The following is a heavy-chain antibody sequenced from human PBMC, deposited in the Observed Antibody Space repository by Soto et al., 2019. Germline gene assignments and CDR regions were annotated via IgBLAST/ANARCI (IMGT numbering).Heavy chain of an antibody. CDR3: ARGGYHNWFDP. CDR1: GGSFSGYY. D-gene: IGHD1-1*01. J-gene: IGHJ5*02. Sequence: SETLSLTCAVYGGSFSGYYWSWIRQPPGKGLEWIGEINHSGSTNYNPSLKSRVTISVDTSKNQFSLKLSSVTAADTAVYCCARGGYHNWFDPWGQGTLVTVSS. CDR2: INHSGST. V-gene: IGHV4-34*01.